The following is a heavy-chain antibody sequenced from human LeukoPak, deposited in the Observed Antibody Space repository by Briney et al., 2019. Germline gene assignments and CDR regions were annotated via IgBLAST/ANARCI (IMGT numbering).Heavy chain of an antibody. Sequence: PGGSLRLSCAASGFTFSSYSMNWVRQAPGKGLEWVSYISSSSSTIHYAASVKGRFTISRDNAKNSLYLQMNSLRDEDTAVNYCARKSSGRGDFWGQGTLVTVSS. J-gene: IGHJ4*02. CDR1: GFTFSSYS. V-gene: IGHV3-48*02. CDR3: ARKSSGRGDF. D-gene: IGHD3-10*01. CDR2: ISSSSSTI.